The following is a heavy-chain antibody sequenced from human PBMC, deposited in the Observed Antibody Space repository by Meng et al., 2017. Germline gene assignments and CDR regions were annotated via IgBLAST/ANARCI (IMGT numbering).Heavy chain of an antibody. CDR2: ISSSGSTI. J-gene: IGHJ3*02. D-gene: IGHD3-3*01. Sequence: GGSLRLSCAASGFTFSSYEMNWVRQAPGKGLEWVSYISSSGSTIYYADSVKGRFTISRDNAKNSLYLQINSLRAEDTAVYYCARRRFLEQIDAFDIWGQGTMVTVSS. CDR3: ARRRFLEQIDAFDI. V-gene: IGHV3-48*03. CDR1: GFTFSSYE.